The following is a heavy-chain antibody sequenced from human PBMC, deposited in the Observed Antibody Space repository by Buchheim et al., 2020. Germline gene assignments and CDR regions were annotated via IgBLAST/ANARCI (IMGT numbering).Heavy chain of an antibody. D-gene: IGHD5-18*01. J-gene: IGHJ4*02. V-gene: IGHV3-48*03. CDR2: ISSSGSTI. CDR1: GFTFSSYE. Sequence: EVQLVESGGGLVQPGGSLRLSCAASGFTFSSYEMNWVRQAPGKGLEWVSYISSSGSTIYYADSVKGRCTISRDNAKNARYRQMNSLRAEDTAVYYCARDGIGYSYGLAVDYWGQGTL. CDR3: ARDGIGYSYGLAVDY.